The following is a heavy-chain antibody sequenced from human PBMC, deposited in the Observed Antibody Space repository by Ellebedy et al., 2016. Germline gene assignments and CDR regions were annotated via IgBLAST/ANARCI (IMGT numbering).Heavy chain of an antibody. Sequence: GESLKISXAGSGFSLSYGWMNWVRQAPGKGLEWVGRVKSKTDGGTIDYAAPVKGRFTISRDDSKTRLYLQMNSLRLEDTALYYCATEGHCSTGECSEYFYGLDVWGQGTTVTVSS. D-gene: IGHD2-8*01. CDR2: VKSKTDGGTI. J-gene: IGHJ6*02. CDR1: GFSLSYGW. V-gene: IGHV3-15*07. CDR3: ATEGHCSTGECSEYFYGLDV.